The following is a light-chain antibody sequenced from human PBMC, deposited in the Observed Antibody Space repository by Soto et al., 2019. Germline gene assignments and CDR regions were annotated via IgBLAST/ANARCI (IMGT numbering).Light chain of an antibody. CDR2: DAS. Sequence: DIQMTQSPSSLSASVGDRVTITCQASQDISNYLNWYQQKPGKAPKLLIYDASNLETGVPSRFSGSGSGTDFTLTISSLQAEDVAVYYCQQYYNKAIFGPGTKVDI. J-gene: IGKJ3*01. V-gene: IGKV1-33*01. CDR1: QDISNY. CDR3: QQYYNKAI.